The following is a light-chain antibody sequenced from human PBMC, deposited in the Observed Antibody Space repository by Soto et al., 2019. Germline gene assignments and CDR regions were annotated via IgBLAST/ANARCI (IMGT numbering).Light chain of an antibody. CDR3: SSYAGSNNYV. CDR2: EVS. V-gene: IGLV2-8*01. J-gene: IGLJ1*01. CDR1: SSDVGGYNY. Sequence: QSALTQPPSASGSPGQSVTISCSATSSDVGGYNYVSWYQQHPGKAPKLMTYEVSKRPSGVPDRFSGSKSGNTASLTVSGLQAEDEADYYCSSYAGSNNYVFGTGTKLTVL.